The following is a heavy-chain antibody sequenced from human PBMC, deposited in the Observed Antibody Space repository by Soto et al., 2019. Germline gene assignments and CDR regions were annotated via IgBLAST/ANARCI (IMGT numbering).Heavy chain of an antibody. CDR2: ISWNSGSI. Sequence: EVQLVESGGGLVQPGRSLRLSCAASGFTFDDYAMHWVRQAPGKGLEWVSGISWNSGSIGYADSVKGRFTISRDNAKNSLYLQMNSLRAEDTALYYCAKLTSSSWYGAFDIWGQGTMVTVSS. CDR3: AKLTSSSWYGAFDI. J-gene: IGHJ3*02. CDR1: GFTFDDYA. V-gene: IGHV3-9*01. D-gene: IGHD6-13*01.